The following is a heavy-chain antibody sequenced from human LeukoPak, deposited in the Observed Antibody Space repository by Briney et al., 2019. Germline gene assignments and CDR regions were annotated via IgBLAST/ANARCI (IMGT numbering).Heavy chain of an antibody. CDR1: GYTFTGYY. CDR2: INPNSGGT. D-gene: IGHD3-22*01. J-gene: IGHJ4*02. V-gene: IGHV1-2*06. CDR3: ARDPPLHYYDSSGDFDY. Sequence: ASVKVSCTASGYTFTGYYMHWVRQAPGQGLEWMGRINPNSGGTNYAQKFQGRVTMTRDTSISTAYMELSRLRSDDTAVYYCARDPPLHYYDSSGDFDYWGQGTLVTVSS.